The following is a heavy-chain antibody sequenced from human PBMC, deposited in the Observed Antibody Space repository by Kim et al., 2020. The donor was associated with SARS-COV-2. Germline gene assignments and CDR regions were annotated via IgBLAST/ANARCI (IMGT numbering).Heavy chain of an antibody. D-gene: IGHD3-22*01. CDR3: ARETPPYYYDSSGYYYYMDV. Sequence: GGSLRLSCAASGFTFSSYEMNWVRQAPGKGLEWVSYISSSGSTIYYADSVKGRFTISRDNAKNSLYLQMNSLRAEDTAVYYCARETPPYYYDSSGYYYYMDVWCKGTTVTVSS. V-gene: IGHV3-48*03. CDR1: GFTFSSYE. J-gene: IGHJ6*03. CDR2: ISSSGSTI.